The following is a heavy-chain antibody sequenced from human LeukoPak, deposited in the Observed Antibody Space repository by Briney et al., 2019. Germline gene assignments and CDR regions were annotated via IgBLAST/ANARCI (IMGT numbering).Heavy chain of an antibody. Sequence: SETLSLTCAGSGVSISSGGYSWRWIGQPPGKGLEWIGYIYHSGSTYYNPSLKSRVTISVDRSKNLFSLKLSSVTAADTAVYYCARVVSKSHCSGGSCYSSWSDRWGQGTLVTVSS. J-gene: IGHJ5*02. CDR3: ARVVSKSHCSGGSCYSSWSDR. V-gene: IGHV4-30-2*01. CDR1: GVSISSGGYS. D-gene: IGHD2-15*01. CDR2: IYHSGST.